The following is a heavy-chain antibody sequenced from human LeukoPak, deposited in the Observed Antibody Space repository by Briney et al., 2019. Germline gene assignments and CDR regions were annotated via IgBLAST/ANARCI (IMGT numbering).Heavy chain of an antibody. D-gene: IGHD2-15*01. J-gene: IGHJ4*02. CDR2: IYKIGTT. CDR3: VIGVGWQPDY. V-gene: IGHV4-59*02. Sequence: SETLTLTCTVFGDSVTGYYLNWVRQPPGKGLEWIGHIYKIGTTNYNPSLKSRLTISADTSKNQFSLKLRSVTAADTAVYYCVIGVGWQPDYWGQGALVTVSS. CDR1: GDSVTGYY.